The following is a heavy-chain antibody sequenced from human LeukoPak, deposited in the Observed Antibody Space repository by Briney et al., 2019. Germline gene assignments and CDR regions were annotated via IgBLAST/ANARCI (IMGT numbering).Heavy chain of an antibody. Sequence: GGSLRLSCAASGFIFSNYAMTWVRQAPGKGLEWVSVIYSGGSTYYADSVKGRFTISRDNSKNTLYLQMNSLRAEDTAVYYCARGVTTVTTKGDAFDIWGQGTMVTVSS. J-gene: IGHJ3*02. CDR1: GFIFSNYA. CDR2: IYSGGST. D-gene: IGHD4-17*01. CDR3: ARGVTTVTTKGDAFDI. V-gene: IGHV3-53*01.